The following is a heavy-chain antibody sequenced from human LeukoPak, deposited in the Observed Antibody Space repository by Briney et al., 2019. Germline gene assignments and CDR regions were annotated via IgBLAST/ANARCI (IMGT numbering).Heavy chain of an antibody. D-gene: IGHD3-10*01. CDR1: GFTLSNYW. V-gene: IGHV3-74*01. J-gene: IGHJ4*02. CDR2: INTDGTTT. Sequence: GGSLRLSCAASGFTLSNYWMHWVRQAPAKGLVGVSHINTDGTTTNYADSVKGRFTISRDTAKNTLYLQMNSLRAEDTAVYYCARFGWVPPAHFDYWGQGALVTVSS. CDR3: ARFGWVPPAHFDY.